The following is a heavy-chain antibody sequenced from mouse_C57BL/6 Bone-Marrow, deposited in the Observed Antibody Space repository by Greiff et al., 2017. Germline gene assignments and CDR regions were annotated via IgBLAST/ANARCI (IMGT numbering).Heavy chain of an antibody. CDR3: ATGGNCAWFAY. D-gene: IGHD2-1*01. V-gene: IGHV1-7*01. Sequence: QVQLQQSGAELAKPGASVTLSCKASGYTFTSYWMHWVKQRPGQGLEWIGYISPSSGYTKYNQKFKDKATLTADKSSSTAYMQLSSLTYEDSAVYYCATGGNCAWFAYWGQGTLVTVSA. J-gene: IGHJ3*01. CDR2: ISPSSGYT. CDR1: GYTFTSYW.